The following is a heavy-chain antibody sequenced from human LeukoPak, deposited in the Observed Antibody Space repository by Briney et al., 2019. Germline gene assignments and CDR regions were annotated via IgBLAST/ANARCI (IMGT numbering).Heavy chain of an antibody. V-gene: IGHV1-8*01. CDR1: GYTFTSYD. CDR2: MNPNSGNT. Sequence: ASVKVSCKASGYTFTSYDINWVRQATGQGLEWMGWMNPNSGNTGYAQKFQGRVTMTRNTSISTAYMELSSLRSEDTAVYYCARGGYYYDSSGPDAFDIWGQGTMVTVSS. D-gene: IGHD3-22*01. J-gene: IGHJ3*02. CDR3: ARGGYYYDSSGPDAFDI.